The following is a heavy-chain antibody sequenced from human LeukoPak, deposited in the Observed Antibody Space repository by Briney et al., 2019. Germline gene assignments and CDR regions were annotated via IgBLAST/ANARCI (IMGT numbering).Heavy chain of an antibody. D-gene: IGHD3-10*01. V-gene: IGHV1-46*01. CDR2: INPSGGST. CDR3: ARDKYYGSGSYGKYNWFDP. Sequence: ASVKVSFKASGYTFTSYYMHWVRQAPGQGLEWMGIINPSGGSTSYAQKFQGRVTMTRDMSTSTVYMELSSLRSEDTAVYYCARDKYYGSGSYGKYNWFDPWGQGTLVTVSS. CDR1: GYTFTSYY. J-gene: IGHJ5*02.